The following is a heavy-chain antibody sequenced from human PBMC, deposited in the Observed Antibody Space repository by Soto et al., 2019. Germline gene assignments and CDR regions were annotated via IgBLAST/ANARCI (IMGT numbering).Heavy chain of an antibody. CDR3: SRVDPGETSPFDH. D-gene: IGHD3-10*01. CDR1: GYIFTSYY. CDR2: INPFDGSR. J-gene: IGHJ4*02. V-gene: IGHV1-46*03. Sequence: QVQLVQSGAEVKKPGASVKVSCKASGYIFTSYYLHWVRQAPGQGLEWMGWINPFDGSRMFAQSFQGRVTMTRDTSTSTVYMELSSLRSEDTAVYYCSRVDPGETSPFDHWGQGTLVTVCS.